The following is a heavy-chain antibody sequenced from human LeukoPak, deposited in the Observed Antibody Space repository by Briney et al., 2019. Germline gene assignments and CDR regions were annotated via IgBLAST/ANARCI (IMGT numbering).Heavy chain of an antibody. Sequence: GGSLRLSCAASGFTFDDYAMHWVRQAPGKGLEWVSGTSWNSGSIGYADSVKGRFTISRDNAKNSLYLQMNSLRAEDTALYYCAKDRFRFGEYPSYYFDYWGQGTLVTVSS. CDR2: TSWNSGSI. D-gene: IGHD3-10*01. V-gene: IGHV3-9*01. CDR3: AKDRFRFGEYPSYYFDY. CDR1: GFTFDDYA. J-gene: IGHJ4*02.